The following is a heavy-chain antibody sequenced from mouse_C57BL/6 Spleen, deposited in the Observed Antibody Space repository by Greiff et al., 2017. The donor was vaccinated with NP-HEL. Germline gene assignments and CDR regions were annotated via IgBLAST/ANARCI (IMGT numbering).Heavy chain of an antibody. J-gene: IGHJ1*03. V-gene: IGHV1-9*01. CDR2: ILPGSGST. CDR1: GYTFTGYW. CDR3: ARGPHYYGSSYGYFDV. D-gene: IGHD1-1*01. Sequence: QVQLKQSGAELMKPGASVKLSCKATGYTFTGYWIEWVKQRPGHGLEWIGEILPGSGSTNYNEKFKGKATFTADTSSNTAYMQLSSLTTEDSSIYYCARGPHYYGSSYGYFDVWGTGTTVTVSS.